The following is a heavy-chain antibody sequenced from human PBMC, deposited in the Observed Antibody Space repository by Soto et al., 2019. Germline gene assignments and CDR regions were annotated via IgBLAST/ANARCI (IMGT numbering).Heavy chain of an antibody. V-gene: IGHV3-74*02. D-gene: IGHD4-4*01. Sequence: EVQLVESGGALVQPGGSLRLSCAASGFTFSRYWMHWVRQAPGEGLVWVSRIKTDGSSTSYADSVKGRFTISRDNAKNTMYLQMNSLRAEVTDVDYCAILGVSHYEFDYWGQGTLVTVSS. CDR3: AILGVSHYEFDY. CDR2: IKTDGSST. CDR1: GFTFSRYW. J-gene: IGHJ4*02.